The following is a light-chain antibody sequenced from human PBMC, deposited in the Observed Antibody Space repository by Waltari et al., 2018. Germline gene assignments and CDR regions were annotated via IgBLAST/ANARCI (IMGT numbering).Light chain of an antibody. CDR1: QSVGSS. CDR2: DAS. V-gene: IGKV3-11*01. CDR3: QQRSNWPYLT. Sequence: ETVLTQSPATLSLSPGERATLSCRASQSVGSSLAWYQQKSGQTPRLLISDASNRATGIPARFSGSGSGTDFTLTISSLEPEDFAVYYCQQRSNWPYLTFGGGTKVEIK. J-gene: IGKJ4*01.